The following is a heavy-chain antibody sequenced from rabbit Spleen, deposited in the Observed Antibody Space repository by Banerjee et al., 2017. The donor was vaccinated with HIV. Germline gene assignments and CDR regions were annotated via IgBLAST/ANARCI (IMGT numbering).Heavy chain of an antibody. CDR2: IDTGDGDT. Sequence: EQLEESGGGLVKPEGSLTLTCKASGVSFSDKDVMCWVRQAPGKGLEWITCIDTGDGDTYYANWAKGRFTISKTSSTTVTLQMTSLTAADTATYFCARDGAGGSYFALWGQGTLVTVS. CDR3: ARDGAGGSYFAL. J-gene: IGHJ4*01. CDR1: GVSFSDKDV. D-gene: IGHD8-1*01. V-gene: IGHV1S45*01.